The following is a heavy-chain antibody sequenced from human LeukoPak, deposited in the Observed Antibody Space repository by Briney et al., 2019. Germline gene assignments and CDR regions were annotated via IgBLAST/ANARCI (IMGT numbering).Heavy chain of an antibody. D-gene: IGHD1-26*01. CDR1: GFTFGTYS. J-gene: IGHJ4*02. V-gene: IGHV3-23*01. CDR2: ISAAGGST. Sequence: GGSLRLSCAASGFTFGTYSMNWVRQAPGKGLEWVSAISAAGGSTYYADSVKGRFTVSRDNSKNTLYLQMNSLRAEDTAVYYCAKAVVGATLEYYFDYWGQGTLVTVSS. CDR3: AKAVVGATLEYYFDY.